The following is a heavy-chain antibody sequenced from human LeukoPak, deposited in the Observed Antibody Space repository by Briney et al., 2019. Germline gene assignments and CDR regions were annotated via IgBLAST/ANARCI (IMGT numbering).Heavy chain of an antibody. CDR2: ISYDGTNK. CDR1: GFTFSTYA. D-gene: IGHD7-27*01. J-gene: IGHJ3*02. V-gene: IGHV3-30-3*01. CDR3: AREILTGYAFDI. Sequence: GRSLRLSCAASGFTFSTYAMHWVRQAPGKGLEWVSFISYDGTNKYCADSVKGRFTISRDNSKNTLYLQMNSLRAEDTALYYCAREILTGYAFDIWGQGTMVTVSS.